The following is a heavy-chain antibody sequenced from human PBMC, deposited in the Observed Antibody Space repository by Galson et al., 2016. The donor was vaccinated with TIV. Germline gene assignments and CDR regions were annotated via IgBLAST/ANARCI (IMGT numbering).Heavy chain of an antibody. D-gene: IGHD2-21*01. CDR3: TRERRFCGNNCYLSYYYGMDV. V-gene: IGHV3-66*02. J-gene: IGHJ6*02. CDR2: MSSGGSL. CDR1: GFSVSDNY. Sequence: SLRLSCAASGFSVSDNYMNWVRQAPGKGLEWVAIMSSGGSLNYADFVRGRFTVSRDNSKNTLYLQMNRLRTDDTAIYYCTRERRFCGNNCYLSYYYGMDVWGQGTTVTVSS.